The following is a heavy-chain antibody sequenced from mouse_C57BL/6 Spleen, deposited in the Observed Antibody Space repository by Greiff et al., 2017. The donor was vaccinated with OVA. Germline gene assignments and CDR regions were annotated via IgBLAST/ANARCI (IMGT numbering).Heavy chain of an antibody. V-gene: IGHV1-81*01. CDR1: GYTFTSYW. CDR3: AKEREDDAMDY. CDR2: IYPRSGST. J-gene: IGHJ4*01. Sequence: VQLQQSGAELVRPGASVKLSCKASGYTFTSYWISWVKQRPGQGLEWIGEIYPRSGSTYYNEKFKGKATLTADKSSSTAYMQLRSLTSEDSAVXACAKEREDDAMDYWGQGTTLTVSS.